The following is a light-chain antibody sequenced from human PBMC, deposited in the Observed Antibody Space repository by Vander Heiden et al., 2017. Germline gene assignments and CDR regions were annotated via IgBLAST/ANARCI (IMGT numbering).Light chain of an antibody. CDR3: QQLNSFPLT. Sequence: IQLTQSPSFLSASVGDRVTITCRASQGIGSHLAWYQQKPGKAPKLLIYAASSLQSGVPSRFSGSGSGTEFTLTISSLQPEDFAATYYCQQLNSFPLTFGGGTRVEIK. CDR2: AAS. J-gene: IGKJ4*01. V-gene: IGKV1-9*01. CDR1: QGIGSH.